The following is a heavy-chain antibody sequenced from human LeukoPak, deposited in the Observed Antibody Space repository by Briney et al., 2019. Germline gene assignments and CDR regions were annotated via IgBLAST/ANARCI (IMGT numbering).Heavy chain of an antibody. CDR3: ARALGAFDI. CDR1: GGSFSGYY. Sequence: SETPSLTCAVYGGSFSGYYWSWIRQPPGKGLEWIGEINHSGSTNYNPSLKSRVTISLDKSKNQVSLKLNSVTAADTAVYYCARALGAFDIWGQGTMVTVSS. V-gene: IGHV4-34*01. J-gene: IGHJ3*02. CDR2: INHSGST.